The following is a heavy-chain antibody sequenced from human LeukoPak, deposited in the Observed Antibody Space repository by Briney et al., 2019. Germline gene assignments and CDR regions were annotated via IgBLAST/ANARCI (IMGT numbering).Heavy chain of an antibody. CDR1: GYTFTGYY. D-gene: IGHD4-17*01. J-gene: IGHJ4*02. CDR3: AREPPYGPADY. CDR2: INPNSGGT. Sequence: EASVTVSCKASGYTFTGYYMHWVRQAPGQGLEWMGWINPNSGGTNYAQKFQGRVTMTRDTSISTAYMELSRLRSDDTAVYYCAREPPYGPADYWGQGTLVTVSS. V-gene: IGHV1-2*02.